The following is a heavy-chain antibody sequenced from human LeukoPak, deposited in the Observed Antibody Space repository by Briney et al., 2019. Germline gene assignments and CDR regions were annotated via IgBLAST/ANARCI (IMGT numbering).Heavy chain of an antibody. CDR3: ARESSYSGSFPDY. V-gene: IGHV4-34*01. D-gene: IGHD1-26*01. J-gene: IGHJ4*02. CDR1: GGSFSGYY. Sequence: PSETLSLTCAVYGGSFSGYYWSWIRQPPGKGLEWIGEINHSGSTNYTPSLKSRVIISVDTSKNQFSLKLSSVTAADTAVYYCARESSYSGSFPDYWGQGTLVTVSS. CDR2: INHSGST.